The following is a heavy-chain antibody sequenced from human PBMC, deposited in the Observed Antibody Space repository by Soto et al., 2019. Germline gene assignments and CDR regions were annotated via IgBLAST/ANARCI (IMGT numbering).Heavy chain of an antibody. CDR3: ARGSGIVALPGELEDVKYDY. Sequence: QVQLQQWGAGLVKPSETLSLSCAVYGQSFSGHSWAWIRQPPGKGLEWIGEINESGSTYYNPSLKSRVTISPDTSTNQFSLKLSSVSAADTAAYFCARGSGIVALPGELEDVKYDYWGQGTLVNVSS. D-gene: IGHD1-1*01. J-gene: IGHJ4*02. CDR2: INESGST. V-gene: IGHV4-34*01. CDR1: GQSFSGHS.